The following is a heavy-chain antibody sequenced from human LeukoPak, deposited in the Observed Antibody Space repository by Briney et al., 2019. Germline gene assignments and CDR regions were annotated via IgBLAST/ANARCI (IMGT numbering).Heavy chain of an antibody. CDR2: FDPEDGET. Sequence: GASVKVSCKVSGYTLTELSMHWVRQAPGKGLEWMGGFDPEDGETIYAQKFQGRVTMTEDTSTDTAYMELSSPRSEDTAVYYCATLHSRYSSGWYSFPIQGYWGQGTLVTVSS. D-gene: IGHD6-19*01. CDR1: GYTLTELS. V-gene: IGHV1-24*01. J-gene: IGHJ4*02. CDR3: ATLHSRYSSGWYSFPIQGY.